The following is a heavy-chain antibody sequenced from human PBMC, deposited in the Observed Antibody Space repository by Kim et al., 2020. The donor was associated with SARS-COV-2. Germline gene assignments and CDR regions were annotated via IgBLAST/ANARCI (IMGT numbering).Heavy chain of an antibody. CDR1: GFTFSNYA. Sequence: GGSLRLSCAASGFTFSNYARSWVRPAPGKGLEWVSAISVSGGSTYYADSVKGRFTISRDNSKNTLYLQMTSLGAEDTAVYYCAKDPYYEFWSGYYFDYWGQGNLVTVSS. J-gene: IGHJ4*02. V-gene: IGHV3-23*01. CDR2: ISVSGGST. D-gene: IGHD3-3*01. CDR3: AKDPYYEFWSGYYFDY.